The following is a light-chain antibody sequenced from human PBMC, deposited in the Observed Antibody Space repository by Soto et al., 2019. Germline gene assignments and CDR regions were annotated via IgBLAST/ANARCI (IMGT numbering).Light chain of an antibody. CDR1: NSDIADYNS. V-gene: IGLV2-14*01. Sequence: QSVLTQPAYVSGSPGQSIAISCSGTNSDIADYNSVSWYQQHPGKAPKLMISEVTYRPSGVSNRFSGSKSGNTASLTISGLQTEDEADYYCSSYSSTSTLVFGTGTKVTVL. CDR2: EVT. CDR3: SSYSSTSTLV. J-gene: IGLJ1*01.